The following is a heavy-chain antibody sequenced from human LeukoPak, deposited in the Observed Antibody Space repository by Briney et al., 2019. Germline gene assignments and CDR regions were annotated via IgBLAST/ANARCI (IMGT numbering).Heavy chain of an antibody. D-gene: IGHD6-13*01. Sequence: SETLSLTCTVSGGSISSYYWSWIRQPAGKGLEWIGRIYTSGSTNYNPSLKSRVTISVDTSKNQFSLKLSSVTAADTAVYYCAGSIAAAVYDYWGQGTLVTVSS. CDR3: AGSIAAAVYDY. CDR1: GGSISSYY. V-gene: IGHV4-4*07. J-gene: IGHJ4*02. CDR2: IYTSGST.